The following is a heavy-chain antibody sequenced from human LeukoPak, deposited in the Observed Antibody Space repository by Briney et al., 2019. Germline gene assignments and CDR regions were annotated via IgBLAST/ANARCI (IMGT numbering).Heavy chain of an antibody. J-gene: IGHJ4*02. Sequence: GGSLRLSCAASGFTFNNYYIHWVRQAPGKGLVRVSRINSDGSSTSYADSVKGRFTISRDNAKNTLYLQMNSLRAEDTAVYYCARVLDGVGATRSFDYWGQGTLVTVSS. CDR2: INSDGSST. CDR1: GFTFNNYY. V-gene: IGHV3-74*01. CDR3: ARVLDGVGATRSFDY. D-gene: IGHD1-26*01.